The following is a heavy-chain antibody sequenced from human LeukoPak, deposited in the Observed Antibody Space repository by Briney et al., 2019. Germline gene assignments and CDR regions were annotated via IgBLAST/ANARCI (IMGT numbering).Heavy chain of an antibody. CDR1: GFTFSSYW. CDR3: ARAGVRGAKDY. Sequence: GGSLRLSCAASGFTFSSYWMSWVRQTPGKGLEWVANVKQDGSEKYYVDSVKGRFTISRDNAKNSLYLQMNSLRAEDTAVYYCARAGVRGAKDYWGQGTLVTVSS. V-gene: IGHV3-7*01. J-gene: IGHJ4*02. D-gene: IGHD3-10*01. CDR2: VKQDGSEK.